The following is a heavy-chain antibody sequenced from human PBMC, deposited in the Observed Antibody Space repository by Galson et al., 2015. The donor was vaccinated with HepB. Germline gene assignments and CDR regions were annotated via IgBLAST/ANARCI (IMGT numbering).Heavy chain of an antibody. J-gene: IGHJ3*02. CDR2: ISSSSSYI. CDR1: GFTFSSYS. V-gene: IGHV3-21*01. D-gene: IGHD3-16*01. Sequence: SLRLSCAASGFTFSSYSMNWVRQAPGKGLEWVSSISSSSSYIYYADSVKGRFTISRDNAKNSLYLQMNSLRAEDTAVYYCARDQVPRWVYDYVWGSLVGEIDAFDIWGQGTLVTVSS. CDR3: ARDQVPRWVYDYVWGSLVGEIDAFDI.